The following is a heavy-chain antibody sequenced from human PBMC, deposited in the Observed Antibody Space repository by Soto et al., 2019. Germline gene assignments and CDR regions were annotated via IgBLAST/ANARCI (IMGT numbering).Heavy chain of an antibody. CDR1: GVSLTSGTYY. Sequence: QVQLQESGPGLVKPSQTLSLTCSVSGVSLTSGTYYWSWIRQHPWKGLEWIGYSFYSGTTDYNPSLKSRVNISVDTSKNQFSLKLSSVTAADTAVYYCASTEDFFDYWGQGTLVTVSS. J-gene: IGHJ4*02. CDR2: SFYSGTT. V-gene: IGHV4-31*03. CDR3: ASTEDFFDY.